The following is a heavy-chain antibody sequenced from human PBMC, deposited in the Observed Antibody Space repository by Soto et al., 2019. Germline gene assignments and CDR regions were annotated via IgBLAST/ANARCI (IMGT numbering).Heavy chain of an antibody. CDR3: ARLYSDVFPRMVV. CDR2: IDPTDSYT. Sequence: GESLKISCKGSGYSFTNYWITWVRQMPGKGLEWMGRIDPTDSYTNYNPSFQGHVTISADKSINTAFLRWSSLKASDTAIFYCARLYSDVFPRMVVWGQGTSVTVFS. CDR1: GYSFTNYW. D-gene: IGHD3-10*02. J-gene: IGHJ6*02. V-gene: IGHV5-10-1*01.